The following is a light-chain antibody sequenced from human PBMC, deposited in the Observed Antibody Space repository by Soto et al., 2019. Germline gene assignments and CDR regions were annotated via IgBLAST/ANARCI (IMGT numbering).Light chain of an antibody. CDR3: MQGTHWPPT. CDR2: KAS. Sequence: DVVMTQSPLSLPVTLGQPASISCKSSQSLVYSDGNAYLNWSQQRPGQSPRRLIYKASNRDSGVPDRFSGSGSGTNFTLQINMVEAEDVGIYYCMQGTHWPPTFGRGTRVEIK. J-gene: IGKJ1*01. V-gene: IGKV2-30*01. CDR1: QSLVYSDGNAY.